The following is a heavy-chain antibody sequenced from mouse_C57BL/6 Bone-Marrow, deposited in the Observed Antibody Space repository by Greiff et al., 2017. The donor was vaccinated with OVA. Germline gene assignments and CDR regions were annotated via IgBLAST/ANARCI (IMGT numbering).Heavy chain of an antibody. CDR1: GYTFTSYW. J-gene: IGHJ3*01. CDR3: ASYYDYDGAY. CDR2: IHPNSGST. V-gene: IGHV1-64*01. D-gene: IGHD2-4*01. Sequence: QVHVKQPGAELVKPGASVKLSCKASGYTFTSYWMHWVKQRPGQGLEWIGMIHPNSGSTNYNEKFKSKATLTVDKSSSTAYMQLSSLTSEDSAVYYCASYYDYDGAYWGQGTLVTVSA.